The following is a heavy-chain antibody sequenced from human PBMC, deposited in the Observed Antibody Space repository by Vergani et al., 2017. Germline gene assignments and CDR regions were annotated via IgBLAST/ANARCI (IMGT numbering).Heavy chain of an antibody. CDR1: GGSISSSSYY. D-gene: IGHD6-13*01. Sequence: QLQLQESGPGLVKPSETLSLTCTVSGGSISSSSYYWGWIRQPPGQGLEWIGSIYYSGSTYYNQSLKSRVTISVDTSKNQFSLKLSSVTAADTAVYYCARGIVAAGDYYFDDWGQGTLVTVSS. CDR2: IYYSGST. J-gene: IGHJ4*02. CDR3: ARGIVAAGDYYFDD. V-gene: IGHV4-39*01.